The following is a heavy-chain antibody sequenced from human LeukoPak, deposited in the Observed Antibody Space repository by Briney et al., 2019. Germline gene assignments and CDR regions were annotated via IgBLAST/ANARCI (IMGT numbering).Heavy chain of an antibody. D-gene: IGHD2-2*02. V-gene: IGHV4-34*01. Sequence: KTSETLSLTCAVYGGSFSGYYWSWIRQPPGKGLEWIGEINHSGSTNYNPSLKSRVTISVDTSKNQFSLKLSSVTAADTAVYYCARHPRYCSSTSCYTRAFDIWGQGTMVTVSS. CDR2: INHSGST. CDR3: ARHPRYCSSTSCYTRAFDI. J-gene: IGHJ3*02. CDR1: GGSFSGYY.